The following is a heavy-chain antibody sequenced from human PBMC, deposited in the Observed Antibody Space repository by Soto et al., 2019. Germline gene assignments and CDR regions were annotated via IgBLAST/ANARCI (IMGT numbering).Heavy chain of an antibody. J-gene: IGHJ4*02. CDR1: GGSISSGGYY. D-gene: IGHD3-22*01. CDR3: ARDSADSSGYYFFAL. Sequence: QVQLQESGPGLVKPSQTLSLTCTVSGGSISSGGYYWSWIRQHPGKGLEWIGYIYYSGSTYYNPSLKSRATISVDTSKNQFSLKLSSVTAADTAVYYCARDSADSSGYYFFALWGQGTLVTVSS. V-gene: IGHV4-31*03. CDR2: IYYSGST.